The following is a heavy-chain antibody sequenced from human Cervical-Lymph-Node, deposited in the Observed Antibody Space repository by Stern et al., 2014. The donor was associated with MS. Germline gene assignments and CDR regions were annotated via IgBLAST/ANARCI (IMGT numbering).Heavy chain of an antibody. Sequence: VQLVESGAEVKKPGSSVKVSCKVSGASFSTTAISWVRQAPGQGLEWMGAIVSILYKANYAHRFRGRVTITADESTSTAYLDLSSLRSGYTAVYFCTREHHGGNFASWGQGTLVTVSS. CDR1: GASFSTTA. D-gene: IGHD4-23*01. CDR2: IVSILYKA. CDR3: TREHHGGNFAS. J-gene: IGHJ4*02. V-gene: IGHV1-69*01.